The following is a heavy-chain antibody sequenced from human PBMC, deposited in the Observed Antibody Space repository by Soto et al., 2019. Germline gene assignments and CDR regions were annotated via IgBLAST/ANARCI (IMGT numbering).Heavy chain of an antibody. Sequence: GESLKISCAASGFTFSSYAMSWVRQAPGKGLEWVSAISGSGGSTYYADSVKGRFTISRDNSKNTLYLQMNSLRAEDTAVYYCASLSVGDHKEFDYWGQGTLVTVSS. CDR1: GFTFSSYA. V-gene: IGHV3-23*01. CDR3: ASLSVGDHKEFDY. CDR2: ISGSGGST. J-gene: IGHJ4*02. D-gene: IGHD2-21*02.